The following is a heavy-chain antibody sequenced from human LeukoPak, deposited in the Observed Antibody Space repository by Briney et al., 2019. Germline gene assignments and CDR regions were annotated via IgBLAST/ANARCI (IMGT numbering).Heavy chain of an antibody. CDR3: ARDPRYSYDSSGYYFDY. Sequence: GGSLRLSCAASGFTFSSYNMNWVRQAPGKGLEWVSYISRSSSTIYYADSVKGRFTISRDNVKNSLYLQMNSLRDEDTAVYYCARDPRYSYDSSGYYFDYWGQGTLVTVSS. D-gene: IGHD3-22*01. J-gene: IGHJ4*02. CDR2: ISRSSSTI. CDR1: GFTFSSYN. V-gene: IGHV3-48*02.